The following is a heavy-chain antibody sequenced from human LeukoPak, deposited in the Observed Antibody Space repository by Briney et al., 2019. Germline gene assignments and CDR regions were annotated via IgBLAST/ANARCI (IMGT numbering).Heavy chain of an antibody. CDR3: ARVGYYDGSGTLDY. CDR1: GFTFSSYA. J-gene: IGHJ4*02. V-gene: IGHV3-30-3*01. D-gene: IGHD3-22*01. Sequence: GGSLRLSFAASGFTFSSYAMHWVRQAPGKGLEWVAVISYDGSNKYYADSVKGRFTISRDNSKNTLYLQMNSLRAEDTAVYYCARVGYYDGSGTLDYWGQGTLVTVSS. CDR2: ISYDGSNK.